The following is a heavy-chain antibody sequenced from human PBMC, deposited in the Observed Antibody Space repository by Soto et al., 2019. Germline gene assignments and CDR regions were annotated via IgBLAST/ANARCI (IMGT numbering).Heavy chain of an antibody. V-gene: IGHV4-34*01. Sequence: QVHLQQWGAGLLKPSETLSLTCAVYDGSFSDFYWSWIRQPPGKGLEWIGEINHSGATNYNPSLKSRVTISVDTSKNQFSLKVNSVTAADTAVFYCARGRPGFRGIRFDSWGQGTLVTVSS. J-gene: IGHJ4*02. CDR2: INHSGAT. CDR3: ARGRPGFRGIRFDS. CDR1: DGSFSDFY. D-gene: IGHD3-10*01.